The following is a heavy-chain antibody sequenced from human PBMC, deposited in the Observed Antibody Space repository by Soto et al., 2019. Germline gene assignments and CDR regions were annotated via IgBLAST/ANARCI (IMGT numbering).Heavy chain of an antibody. Sequence: PSETLALTCAVSGGPIISGCYYGSCILQPPGKGLEWIGYIYHRRSTYYTPSLKSRVTISVDTSKNQFSLKLSSVTAADTAVYYCARERGTTSFALPYIDYWGQGTLVTVS. D-gene: IGHD1-7*01. J-gene: IGHJ4*02. CDR2: IYHRRST. CDR3: ARERGTTSFALPYIDY. CDR1: GGPIISGCYY. V-gene: IGHV4-30-4*01.